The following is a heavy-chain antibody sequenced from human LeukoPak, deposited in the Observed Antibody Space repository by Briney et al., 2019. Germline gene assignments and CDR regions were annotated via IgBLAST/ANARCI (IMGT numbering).Heavy chain of an antibody. J-gene: IGHJ4*02. V-gene: IGHV3-23*01. CDR1: GFTFSSYG. D-gene: IGHD5-24*01. CDR2: ISGSGGST. Sequence: PGGSLRLSCAASGFTFSSYGMSWVRQAPGKGLEWASAISGSGGSTYYADSVKGRFTISRDNSKNTLYLQMNSLRAEDTAVYYCARGEGDGYNNDYWGQGTLVTVSS. CDR3: ARGEGDGYNNDY.